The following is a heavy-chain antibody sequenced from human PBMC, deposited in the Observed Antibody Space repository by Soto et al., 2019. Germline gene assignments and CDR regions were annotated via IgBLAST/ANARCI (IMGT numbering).Heavy chain of an antibody. D-gene: IGHD2-15*01. CDR3: ATDRGFCSGGSCYSTGAFDI. CDR1: GYTLTELS. CDR2: FDPEDGET. V-gene: IGHV1-24*01. Sequence: ASVKVSCKVSGYTLTELSMHLVRQAPGKGLEWMGGFDPEDGETIYAQKFQGRVTMTEDTSTDTAYMELSSLRSEDTAVYYCATDRGFCSGGSCYSTGAFDIWGQGTMVTVSS. J-gene: IGHJ3*02.